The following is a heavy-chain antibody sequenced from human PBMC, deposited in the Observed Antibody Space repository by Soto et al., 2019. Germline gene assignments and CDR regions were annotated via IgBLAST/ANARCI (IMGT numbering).Heavy chain of an antibody. D-gene: IGHD3-10*01. Sequence: DVQLVESGGGLVQPGRSLRLSCAASGFTFDDHAMHWVRQAPGMGLEWVSGISWNSDTIGYADSVKGRFTVSRDNAKNSLYLQMNSLRAEDTALYYCAKAGNAYYYGAGSYGVFDYWGQGTLVTVSS. CDR2: ISWNSDTI. CDR1: GFTFDDHA. V-gene: IGHV3-9*01. J-gene: IGHJ4*02. CDR3: AKAGNAYYYGAGSYGVFDY.